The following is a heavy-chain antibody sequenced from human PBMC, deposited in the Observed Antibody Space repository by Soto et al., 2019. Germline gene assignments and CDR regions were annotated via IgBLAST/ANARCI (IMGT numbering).Heavy chain of an antibody. D-gene: IGHD3-22*01. J-gene: IGHJ5*02. CDR2: ISSSSSYI. V-gene: IGHV3-21*04. CDR3: AKLPGEYYDSSGYPNWFDP. Sequence: GGSLRLSCAASGFTFSSYSMNWVRQAPGKGLEWVSSISSSSSYIYYADSVKGRFTISRDNSKNTLYLQMNSLRAEDTAVYYCAKLPGEYYDSSGYPNWFDPWGQGTLVTVSS. CDR1: GFTFSSYS.